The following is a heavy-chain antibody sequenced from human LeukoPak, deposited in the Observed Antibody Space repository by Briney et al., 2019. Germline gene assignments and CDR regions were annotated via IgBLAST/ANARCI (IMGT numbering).Heavy chain of an antibody. V-gene: IGHV4-38-2*01. CDR3: ARKYCSSTSCYFDY. CDR2: IYHSGST. J-gene: IGHJ4*02. CDR1: GYSISSGNY. D-gene: IGHD2-2*01. Sequence: PSETLSLTCAVSGYSISSGNYWDWIRQPPEKGLEWIGSIYHSGSTYHSPSLKSRVTISVDTSKNQFSLKLSSVTAADTAVYYCARKYCSSTSCYFDYWGQGTLVTVSS.